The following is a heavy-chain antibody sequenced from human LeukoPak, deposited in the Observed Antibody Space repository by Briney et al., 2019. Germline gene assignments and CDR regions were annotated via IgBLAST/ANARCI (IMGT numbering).Heavy chain of an antibody. J-gene: IGHJ4*02. CDR1: GFTFSSYA. CDR3: AKPIYYDSSGYYIRPNFDY. CDR2: ISYDGSNK. Sequence: GGSLRLSCAASGFTFSSYAMHWVRQAPGKGLEWVAVISYDGSNKYYADSVKGRFTISRDNAKNSLYLQMNSLRAEDTAVYYCAKPIYYDSSGYYIRPNFDYWGQGTLVTVSS. D-gene: IGHD3-22*01. V-gene: IGHV3-30*18.